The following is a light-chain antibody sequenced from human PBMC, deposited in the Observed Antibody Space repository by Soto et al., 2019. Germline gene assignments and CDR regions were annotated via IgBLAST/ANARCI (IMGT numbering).Light chain of an antibody. J-gene: IGLJ1*01. CDR2: EVS. Sequence: QSALTQAASGSGSPGQSITISCTGTSSDVGGYNYVSWYQQHPGKATKLMIYEVSNRPSGVSNRFSGSKSGNTASLTISGLQAEDEADYYCISYTSSSIDYVFGTGTKLTVL. V-gene: IGLV2-14*01. CDR3: ISYTSSSIDYV. CDR1: SSDVGGYNY.